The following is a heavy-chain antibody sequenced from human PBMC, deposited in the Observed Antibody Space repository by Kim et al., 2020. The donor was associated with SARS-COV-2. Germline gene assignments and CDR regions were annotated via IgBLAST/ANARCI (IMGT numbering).Heavy chain of an antibody. J-gene: IGHJ4*02. CDR1: RFTFSKFY. CDR2: ISSSGDTI. CDR3: ALTGLTFDY. V-gene: IGHV3-11*04. Sequence: GGSLRLSCAASRFTFSKFYMSWVRQAPGKGPEWISYISSSGDTIDYADSVKGRFTISRDNAKNSLHLQMNSLRAEDTAVYYCALTGLTFDYWGQGALVTV. D-gene: IGHD2-8*01.